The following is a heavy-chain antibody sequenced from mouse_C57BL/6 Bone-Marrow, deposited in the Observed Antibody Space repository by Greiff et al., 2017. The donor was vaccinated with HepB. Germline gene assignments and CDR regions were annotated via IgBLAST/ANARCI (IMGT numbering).Heavy chain of an antibody. CDR3: ARQGYYGSSPHYYAMDY. J-gene: IGHJ4*01. D-gene: IGHD1-1*01. V-gene: IGHV5-9*01. Sequence: EVMLVESGGGLVKPGGSLKLSCAASGFTFSSYTMSWVRQTPEKRLEWVATISGGGGNTYYPDSVKGRFTISRDNAKNTLYLQMSSLRSEDTALYYCARQGYYGSSPHYYAMDYWGQGTSVTVSS. CDR1: GFTFSSYT. CDR2: ISGGGGNT.